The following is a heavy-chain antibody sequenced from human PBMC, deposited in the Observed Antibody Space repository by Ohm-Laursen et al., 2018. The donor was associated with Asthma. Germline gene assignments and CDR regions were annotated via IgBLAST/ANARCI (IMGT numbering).Heavy chain of an antibody. D-gene: IGHD6-6*01. CDR3: AREKYSSSSAVIDY. J-gene: IGHJ4*02. V-gene: IGHV3-30-3*01. Sequence: SLRLSCAASGFTFSNYDMMWVRQAPGKGLEWVAVISYDGSNKYYADSVKGRFTISRHNSKNTLYLQMNSLRAEDTAVYYCAREKYSSSSAVIDYWGQGTLVTVSS. CDR1: GFTFSNYD. CDR2: ISYDGSNK.